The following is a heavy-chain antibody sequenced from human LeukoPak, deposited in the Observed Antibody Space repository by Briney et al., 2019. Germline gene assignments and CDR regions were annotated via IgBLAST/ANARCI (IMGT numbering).Heavy chain of an antibody. D-gene: IGHD4-17*01. V-gene: IGHV4-59*01. CDR2: IYYSGST. CDR3: ARERGTVTTSAFDP. CDR1: GGSISSYY. J-gene: IGHJ5*02. Sequence: PSETLSLNCTVSGGSISSYYWSWIRQPPGKGLEWIGYIYYSGSTNYNPSLKSRVTISVDTSKNQFSLKLSSVTAADTAVYYCARERGTVTTSAFDPWGQRTLVTVSS.